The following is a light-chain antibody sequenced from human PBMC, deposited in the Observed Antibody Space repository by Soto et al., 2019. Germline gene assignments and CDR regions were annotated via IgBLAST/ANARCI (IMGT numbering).Light chain of an antibody. J-gene: IGKJ3*01. V-gene: IGKV3-15*01. CDR1: QSVSSN. Sequence: EIVMTQSPATLSVSPGERATLSCRASQSVSSNLAWYQQKPGQAPRLLIYGASTRATGIPARFSGSGSGTEFTLTSSSLQSEDVAVYYCQQYNNWGGFGPGTKVDIK. CDR2: GAS. CDR3: QQYNNWGG.